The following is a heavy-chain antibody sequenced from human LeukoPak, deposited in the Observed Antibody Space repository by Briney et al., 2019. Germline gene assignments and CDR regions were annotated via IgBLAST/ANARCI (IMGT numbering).Heavy chain of an antibody. Sequence: LGESLKISCKSSGYTFSNFWIGWVRQMPGKGLEWMGIIYPGDSDTRYSPSFQGQVTISVDTSINTAYLQWISLKASDTAMYYCARHPIAAGGAYNWFDPWGQGTLVTVSS. V-gene: IGHV5-51*01. CDR2: IYPGDSDT. J-gene: IGHJ5*02. CDR3: ARHPIAAGGAYNWFDP. D-gene: IGHD6-13*01. CDR1: GYTFSNFW.